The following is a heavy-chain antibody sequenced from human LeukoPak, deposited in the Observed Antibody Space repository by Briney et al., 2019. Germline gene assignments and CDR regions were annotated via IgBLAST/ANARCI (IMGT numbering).Heavy chain of an antibody. CDR3: ARTTEGGYSYGSFYYYYMDV. D-gene: IGHD5-18*01. J-gene: IGHJ6*03. V-gene: IGHV4-59*01. Sequence: PSETLSLTCTVSGGSISSYYWSWIRQPPGKGLEWVGFIYYSGSTNYNPSLKSRVTISVHTSKNQFSLKLSSVTAADTAVYYCARTTEGGYSYGSFYYYYMDVWGKGATVTISS. CDR2: IYYSGST. CDR1: GGSISSYY.